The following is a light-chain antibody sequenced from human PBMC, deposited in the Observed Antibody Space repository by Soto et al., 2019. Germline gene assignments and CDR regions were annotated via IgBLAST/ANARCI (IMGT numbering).Light chain of an antibody. Sequence: EIVMTQSPATLSVSPGESATLSCRASQSVSRHLAWYQQKPGQTPSLLIYGASTRATGIPARLSGSGSGTEFTLNISSLQSEDFAVYYCQQDNDCPPKQYTFGKGTTLEVK. CDR3: QQDNDCPPKQYT. CDR2: GAS. V-gene: IGKV3-15*01. CDR1: QSVSRH. J-gene: IGKJ2*01.